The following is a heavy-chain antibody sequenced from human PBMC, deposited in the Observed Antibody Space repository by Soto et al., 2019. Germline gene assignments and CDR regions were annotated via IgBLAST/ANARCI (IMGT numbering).Heavy chain of an antibody. V-gene: IGHV4-39*01. CDR3: ARPGDGSHGDDGAFDY. CDR1: GGSISSSSYY. J-gene: IGHJ4*02. CDR2: IYYSGST. Sequence: QLQLQESGPGLVKPSETLSLTCTVSGGSISSSSYYWGWIRQPPGKGLEWIGRIYYSGSTYYNPSLKSRGTISVDTSKHQVSLKLSSVTAADPAVYYCARPGDGSHGDDGAFDYWGQGTLVTVSS. D-gene: IGHD4-17*01.